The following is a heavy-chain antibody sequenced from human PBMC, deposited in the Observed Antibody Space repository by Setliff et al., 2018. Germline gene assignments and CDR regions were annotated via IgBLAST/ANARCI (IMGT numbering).Heavy chain of an antibody. V-gene: IGHV3-48*01. CDR1: GGPLSGCS. J-gene: IGHJ6*03. Sequence: ETLSLTCTVYGGPLSGCSWNWVRQTPGKGLEWVSYISASSANIQYADSVRGRFTVSRDNARNSLYLQMNSLRGDDAAVYYCASDPSYASSLYYYLEVWGKGTTVTVSS. D-gene: IGHD6-13*01. CDR2: ISASSANI. CDR3: ASDPSYASSLYYYLEV.